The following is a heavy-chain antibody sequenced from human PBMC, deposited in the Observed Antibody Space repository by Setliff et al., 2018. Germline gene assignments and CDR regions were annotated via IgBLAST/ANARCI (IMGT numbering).Heavy chain of an antibody. CDR2: IKEDGSEK. CDR3: ATWTGYSIDY. V-gene: IGHV3-7*01. D-gene: IGHD3-3*01. Sequence: PGGSLRLSCTASGFTFSNYWMSWVRQAPGKGLEWVANIKEDGSEKYYVDSVKGRFTVSRDNSKNTLYLQMGSLRAEDMAVYYCATWTGYSIDYWGQGTLVTVSS. J-gene: IGHJ4*02. CDR1: GFTFSNYW.